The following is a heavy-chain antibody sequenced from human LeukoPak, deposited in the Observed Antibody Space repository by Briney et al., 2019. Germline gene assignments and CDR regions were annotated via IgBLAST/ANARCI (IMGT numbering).Heavy chain of an antibody. CDR1: GNSISNYY. V-gene: IGHV4-4*09. Sequence: SETLSLTCTVSGNSISNYYWSWIRQPPGKGLEWIGHIYTRGSTNYNPSLKSRVTISVDTSKNQFSLKLSSVTAADTAVYYCARIVVVTGVDYWGQGTLVTVSS. CDR2: IYTRGST. J-gene: IGHJ4*02. CDR3: ARIVVVTGVDY. D-gene: IGHD3-22*01.